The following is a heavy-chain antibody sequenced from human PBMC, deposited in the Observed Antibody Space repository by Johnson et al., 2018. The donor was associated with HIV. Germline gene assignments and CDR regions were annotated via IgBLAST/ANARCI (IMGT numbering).Heavy chain of an antibody. D-gene: IGHD3-22*01. Sequence: VQLVESGGGVVQPGRSLRLSCAASGFTFSSYAMSWVRQAPGKGLEWVSGISGSGGRRYYADSATGRFTISRDNSENTLYLQMNSLRAEDTAVYYCAKNRHYYDSSGYSDAFDIWGQGTMVTVSS. J-gene: IGHJ3*02. V-gene: IGHV3-23*04. CDR1: GFTFSSYA. CDR2: ISGSGGRR. CDR3: AKNRHYYDSSGYSDAFDI.